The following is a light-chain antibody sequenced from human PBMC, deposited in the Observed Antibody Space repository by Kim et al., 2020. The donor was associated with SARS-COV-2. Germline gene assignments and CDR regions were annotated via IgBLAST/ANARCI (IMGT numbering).Light chain of an antibody. Sequence: SVSPGQTASITCSGDKLGDKYACWYQQKPGQSPVLVIYQDSKRPSGIPERFSGSNSGNTATLTISGTQAMDEADYYCLLFYSGVRVFGGGTQLTVL. CDR2: QDS. CDR3: LLFYSGVRV. J-gene: IGLJ3*02. V-gene: IGLV3-1*01. CDR1: KLGDKY.